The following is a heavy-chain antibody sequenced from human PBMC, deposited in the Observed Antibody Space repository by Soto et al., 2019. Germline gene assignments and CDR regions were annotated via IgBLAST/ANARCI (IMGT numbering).Heavy chain of an antibody. Sequence: QVQLVQSGAEVKKPGSSVKASCKASGGTFSTYAISWVRQAPGQGLEWMGGIIPIFGTAKYAQKFQGRVTITADESTSTAHMEMSSLRSEDTAVYYCAREIFGVIISGGRDAFDIWGQGTMVTVSS. CDR2: IIPIFGTA. CDR3: AREIFGVIISGGRDAFDI. CDR1: GGTFSTYA. D-gene: IGHD3-3*01. J-gene: IGHJ3*02. V-gene: IGHV1-69*01.